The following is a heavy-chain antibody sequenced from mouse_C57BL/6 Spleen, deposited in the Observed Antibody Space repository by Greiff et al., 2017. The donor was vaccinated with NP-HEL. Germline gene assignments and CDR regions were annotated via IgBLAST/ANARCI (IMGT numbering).Heavy chain of an antibody. CDR1: GYTFTSYW. J-gene: IGHJ2*01. V-gene: IGHV1-52*01. CDR2: IDPSDSET. CDR3: ARGTTVVAIDY. Sequence: QVQLQQPGAELVRPGSSVKLSCKASGYTFTSYWMHWVKQRPIQGLEWIGNIDPSDSETHYNQKFKDKATLTVDKSSSTAYMQLSSLTSEDSAVYYCARGTTVVAIDYWGQGTTRTVSS. D-gene: IGHD1-1*01.